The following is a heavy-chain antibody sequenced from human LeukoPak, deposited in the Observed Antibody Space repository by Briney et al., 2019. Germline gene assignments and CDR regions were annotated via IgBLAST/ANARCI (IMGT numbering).Heavy chain of an antibody. CDR3: ARAAAGTYDSSGYWVY. D-gene: IGHD3-22*01. CDR1: GGTFSSYA. Sequence: SVKVPCKASGGTFSSYAISWVRQAPGQGLEWMGGIIPIFGTANYAQKFQGRVTITADESTSTAYMELSSLRSEDTAVYYCARAAAGTYDSSGYWVYWGQGTLVTVSS. V-gene: IGHV1-69*13. CDR2: IIPIFGTA. J-gene: IGHJ4*02.